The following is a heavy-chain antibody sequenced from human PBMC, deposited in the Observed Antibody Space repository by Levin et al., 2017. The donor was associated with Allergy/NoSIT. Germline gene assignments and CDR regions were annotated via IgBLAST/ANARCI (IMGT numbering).Heavy chain of an antibody. V-gene: IGHV3-74*01. CDR2: IKSDGSIT. J-gene: IGHJ4*02. D-gene: IGHD5-24*01. Sequence: GESLKISCAASGFTFSSYWMHWVRQAPGKGLVWVSRIKSDGSITTYADSVKDRFTISRDNAKNTLYLQMNSLRAEDTAVYYCTRDRERRDGYNWGVDYWGQGTLVTVSS. CDR3: TRDRERRDGYNWGVDY. CDR1: GFTFSSYW.